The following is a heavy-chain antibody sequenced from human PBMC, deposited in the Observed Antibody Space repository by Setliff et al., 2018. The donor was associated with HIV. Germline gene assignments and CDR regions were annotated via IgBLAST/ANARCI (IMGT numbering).Heavy chain of an antibody. J-gene: IGHJ6*02. V-gene: IGHV4-39*07. CDR3: ARDRIVTEDYYYGMDV. Sequence: PSETLSLTCTVSGGSISSSSFYWGWIRQPPGKGLEWIGSVYYSGNTYYNPSLKSRVTISVDTSKNQFSLKLSSVTAADTAVYYCARDRIVTEDYYYGMDVWGQGTTVTVSS. CDR1: GGSISSSSFY. D-gene: IGHD4-4*01. CDR2: VYYSGNT.